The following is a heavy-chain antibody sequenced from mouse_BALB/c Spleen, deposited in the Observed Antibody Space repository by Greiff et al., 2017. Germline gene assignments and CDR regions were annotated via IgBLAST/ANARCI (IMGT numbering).Heavy chain of an antibody. V-gene: IGHV1S137*01. Sequence: QVQLQQSGAELVRPGVSVKISCKGSGYTFTDYAMHWVKQSHAKSLEWIGVISTYYGDASYNQKFKGKATMTVDKSSSTAYMELARLTSEDSAIYYCARDDGFDYWGQGTTLTVAS. D-gene: IGHD2-12*01. J-gene: IGHJ2*01. CDR2: ISTYYGDA. CDR3: ARDDGFDY. CDR1: GYTFTDYA.